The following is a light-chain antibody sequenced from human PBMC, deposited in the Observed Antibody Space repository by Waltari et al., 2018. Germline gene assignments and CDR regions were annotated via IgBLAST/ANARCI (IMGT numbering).Light chain of an antibody. CDR1: TGTVPSGNY. V-gene: IGLV7-43*01. CDR3: LLYYGGIQV. J-gene: IGLJ3*02. Sequence: QTVVTQEPSLTVSPGGTVPLPCASSTGTVPSGNYPNWLQQKHGQAPPSLIYSTINKHSWTPARFSGSLLGGKAALTLSGVQPEDEAEYYCLLYYGGIQVFGGGTKLTVL. CDR2: STI.